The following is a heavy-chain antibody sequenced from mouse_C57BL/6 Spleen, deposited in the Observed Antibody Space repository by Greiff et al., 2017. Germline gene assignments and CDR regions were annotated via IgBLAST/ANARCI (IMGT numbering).Heavy chain of an antibody. V-gene: IGHV1-55*01. CDR1: GYTFTSYW. D-gene: IGHD1-1*01. CDR2: IYPGSGST. CDR3: ARERIDYGSSYFDY. J-gene: IGHJ2*01. Sequence: QVQLKQPGAELVKPGASVKMSCKASGYTFTSYWITWVKQRPGQGLEWIGDIYPGSGSTNYNEKFKSKATLTVDTSSSTAYMQLSSLTSEDSAVYYCARERIDYGSSYFDYWGQGTTLTVSS.